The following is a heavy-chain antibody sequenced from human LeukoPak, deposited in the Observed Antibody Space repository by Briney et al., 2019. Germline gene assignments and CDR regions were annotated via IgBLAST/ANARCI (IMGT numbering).Heavy chain of an antibody. J-gene: IGHJ4*02. CDR1: GGSFSGYY. Sequence: SETLSLTCAVYGGSFSGYYWSWIRQPPGKGLEWIGEINHSGSTNYNPSLKSRVTISVDTSKNQFSLKLSSVTAADTAVYYCARRRITMIVVVITPFDYWGQGTLVTASS. V-gene: IGHV4-34*01. CDR3: ARRRITMIVVVITPFDY. D-gene: IGHD3-22*01. CDR2: INHSGST.